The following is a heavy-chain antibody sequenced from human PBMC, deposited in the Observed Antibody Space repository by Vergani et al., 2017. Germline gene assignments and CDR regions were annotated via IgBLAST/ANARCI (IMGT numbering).Heavy chain of an antibody. Sequence: QVQLVQSGAEVKKPGSSVKVSCKASGATFRSNTISWVRQVPGQGLEWMGRIIPVLGKTKYAQDFQGRLTITADTSMSTAYMELTSLRSQDTAVYYCARESVGYDYVWGSYRWFDPWGQGTLVTVSS. D-gene: IGHD3-16*02. V-gene: IGHV1-69*08. J-gene: IGHJ5*02. CDR3: ARESVGYDYVWGSYRWFDP. CDR2: IIPVLGKT. CDR1: GATFRSNT.